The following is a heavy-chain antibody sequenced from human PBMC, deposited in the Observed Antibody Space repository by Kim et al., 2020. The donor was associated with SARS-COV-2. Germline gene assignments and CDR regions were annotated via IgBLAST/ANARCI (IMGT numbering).Heavy chain of an antibody. V-gene: IGHV3-21*01. D-gene: IGHD3-16*02. J-gene: IGHJ6*04. CDR3: AREYYDYVWGSYRNYYYGMDV. CDR1: GFTFSSYS. Sequence: GGSLRLSCAASGFTFSSYSMNWVRQAPGKGLEWVSSISSSSSYIYYADSVKGRFTISRDNAKNSLYLQMNSLRAEDTAVYYCAREYYDYVWGSYRNYYYGMDVWGEGTTVTVSS. CDR2: ISSSSSYI.